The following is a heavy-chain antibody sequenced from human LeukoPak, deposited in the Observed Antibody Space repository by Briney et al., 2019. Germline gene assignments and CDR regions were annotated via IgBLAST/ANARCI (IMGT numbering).Heavy chain of an antibody. CDR3: ARGGDYYYGMDV. D-gene: IGHD4-17*01. CDR2: IRYDGSNK. Sequence: SGGSLRLSCAASGFTFSSYGMHWVRQAPGKGLEWVAFIRYDGSNKYYADSVKGRFTISRDNSKNTLYLQMNSLRAEDTAVYYCARGGDYYYGMDVWGQGTTVTVSS. J-gene: IGHJ6*02. V-gene: IGHV3-30*02. CDR1: GFTFSSYG.